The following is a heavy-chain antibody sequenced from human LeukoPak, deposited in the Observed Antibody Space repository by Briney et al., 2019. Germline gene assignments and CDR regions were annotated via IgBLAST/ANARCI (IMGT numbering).Heavy chain of an antibody. D-gene: IGHD2-2*01. J-gene: IGHJ4*02. CDR2: INHSGST. V-gene: IGHV4-34*01. CDR3: ARGRGEYQLLPEGDY. CDR1: DGSFSGYY. Sequence: PSETLSLTCAVYDGSFSGYYWSWIRQPPGKGLEWIGEINHSGSTNYNPSLMSRVTISVDTSKNQFSLKLSSVTAADTAVYYCARGRGEYQLLPEGDYWGQGTLVTVSS.